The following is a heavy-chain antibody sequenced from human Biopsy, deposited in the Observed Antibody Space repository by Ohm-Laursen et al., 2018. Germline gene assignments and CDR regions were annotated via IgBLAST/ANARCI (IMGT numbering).Heavy chain of an antibody. CDR2: IYHTGST. Sequence: TLSLTCTVSGDSISSGGNYWSWIRQFPGKGLEWVAYIYHTGSTYYNPSLKRRLSIAIDTSKNQFSVSLRSVTAADTAVYYCARADMVTTIVDYWGQGTLVTVSS. J-gene: IGHJ4*02. V-gene: IGHV4-31*03. D-gene: IGHD5-12*01. CDR3: ARADMVTTIVDY. CDR1: GDSISSGGNY.